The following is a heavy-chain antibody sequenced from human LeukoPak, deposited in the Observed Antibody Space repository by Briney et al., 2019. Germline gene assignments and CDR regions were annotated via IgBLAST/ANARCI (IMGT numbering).Heavy chain of an antibody. V-gene: IGHV4-34*01. J-gene: IGHJ4*02. CDR2: INHSGST. CDR1: GGSFSGYY. CDR3: AREGIEGNTAMVKGVFDY. Sequence: PSETLSLTCAVYGGSFSGYYWSWIRQPPGKGLEWIGEINHSGSTNYNPSLKSRVTISVATSKNQFSLKLSSVTAADTAVYYCAREGIEGNTAMVKGVFDYWGQGTLVTVSS. D-gene: IGHD5-18*01.